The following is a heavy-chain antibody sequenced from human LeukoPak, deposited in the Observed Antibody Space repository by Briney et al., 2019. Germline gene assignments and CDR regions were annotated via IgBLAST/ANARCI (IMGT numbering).Heavy chain of an antibody. CDR2: IFASGSS. J-gene: IGHJ4*02. CDR3: ARDSRGGYYYFDH. D-gene: IGHD5-12*01. V-gene: IGHV4-61*02. Sequence: SETLSLTCTVSGGSISSGSYYWSWIRQPAGKGLEWIGRIFASGSSNYNPSLKSRVTISVDTSKNQFSLKLTSVTAADTAVYYCARDSRGGYYYFDHWGQGTLVTVSS. CDR1: GGSISSGSYY.